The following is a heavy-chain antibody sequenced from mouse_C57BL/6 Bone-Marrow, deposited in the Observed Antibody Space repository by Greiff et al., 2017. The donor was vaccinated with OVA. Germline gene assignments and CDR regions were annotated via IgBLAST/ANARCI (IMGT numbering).Heavy chain of an antibody. Sequence: VKLMESGAELVRPGASVKLSCKASGYTFTDYYINWVKQRPGQGLEWIARIYPGSGNTYYNEKFKGKATLTAEKSSSTAYMQLSSLTSEDSAVYFCARGKAYWGQGTLVTVSA. CDR3: ARGKAY. CDR1: GYTFTDYY. CDR2: IYPGSGNT. J-gene: IGHJ3*01. V-gene: IGHV1-76*01.